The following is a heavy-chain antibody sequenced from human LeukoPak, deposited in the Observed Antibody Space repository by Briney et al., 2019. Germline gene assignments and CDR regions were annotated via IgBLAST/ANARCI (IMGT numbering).Heavy chain of an antibody. CDR2: IKQDGSEK. V-gene: IGHV3-7*01. CDR3: ARDTPNLYCRGGSCYSDY. D-gene: IGHD2-15*01. J-gene: IGHJ4*02. CDR1: GFTFSSYW. Sequence: GGSLRLSCAASGFTFSSYWMSWVRQAPGRGLERVANIKQDGSEKYYVDSVKGRFTISRDNAKNSLYLQMNSLRAEDTAVYYCARDTPNLYCRGGSCYSDYWGQGTLVTVSS.